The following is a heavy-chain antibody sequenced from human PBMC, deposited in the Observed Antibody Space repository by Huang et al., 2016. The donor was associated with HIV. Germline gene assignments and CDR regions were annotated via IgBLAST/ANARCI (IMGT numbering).Heavy chain of an antibody. Sequence: QMRFQESGPGLVKPSGTLSLTCNVSGGSINTGRYYWGWIRQPPGKGLELVVSLYSTGKMHYDPSLTGRLPMSAATSKNQFSLNLSSVTAADTAIYYCARNHDFWRGRMFAISYFDVWGRGTLVTVAS. V-gene: IGHV4-39*01. D-gene: IGHD3-3*01. J-gene: IGHJ2*01. CDR3: ARNHDFWRGRMFAISYFDV. CDR2: LYSTGKM. CDR1: GGSINTGRYY.